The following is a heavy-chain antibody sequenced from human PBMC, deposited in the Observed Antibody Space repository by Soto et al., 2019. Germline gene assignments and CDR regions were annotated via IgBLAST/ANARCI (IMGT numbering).Heavy chain of an antibody. J-gene: IGHJ4*02. D-gene: IGHD1-1*01. Sequence: GGSLRLSCAASGFTFSSYEMNWVRQAPGKGLEWVSDISSSGSTIYYAYSVKGLFTISRDNAKNSLYLQINSLRAEDRAVYYCARDGREWNDFDYWGQGTLVTVSS. CDR2: ISSSGSTI. V-gene: IGHV3-48*03. CDR1: GFTFSSYE. CDR3: ARDGREWNDFDY.